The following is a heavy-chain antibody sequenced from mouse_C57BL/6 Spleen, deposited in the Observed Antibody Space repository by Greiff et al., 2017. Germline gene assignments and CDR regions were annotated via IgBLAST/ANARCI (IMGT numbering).Heavy chain of an antibody. CDR3: ATYEDYFDY. CDR2: INPNNGGT. Sequence: EVQLQESGPELVKPGASVKMSCKASGYTFTDYNMHWVKQSHGKSLEWIGYINPNNGGTSYNQKFKGKATLTVNKSSSTAYMELRSLTSEDSAVYYCATYEDYFDYWGQGTTLTVSS. CDR1: GYTFTDYN. D-gene: IGHD1-1*01. J-gene: IGHJ2*01. V-gene: IGHV1-22*01.